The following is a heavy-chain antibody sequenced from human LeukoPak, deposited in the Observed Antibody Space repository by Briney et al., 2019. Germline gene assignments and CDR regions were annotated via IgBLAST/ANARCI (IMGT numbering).Heavy chain of an antibody. CDR1: GYSISSGYY. D-gene: IGHD3-3*01. CDR3: ARERIRNYDFWSGYYQGDDAFDI. Sequence: SETLSLTCTVSGYSISSGYYWGWIRQPPGKGLEWIGSIYHSGSTCYNPSLKSRVTISVDTSKNQFSLKLSSVTAADTAVYYCARERIRNYDFWSGYYQGDDAFDIWGQGTMLTVSS. J-gene: IGHJ3*02. V-gene: IGHV4-38-2*02. CDR2: IYHSGST.